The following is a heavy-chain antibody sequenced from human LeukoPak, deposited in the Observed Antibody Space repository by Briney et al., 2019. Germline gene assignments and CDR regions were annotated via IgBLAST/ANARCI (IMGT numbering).Heavy chain of an antibody. D-gene: IGHD3-10*01. CDR1: GGSISSYC. J-gene: IGHJ6*02. Sequence: PSETLSLTCTVSGGSISSYCWSWLRQPPGKGLEWIGYIYYSGSTNYNPSLKSRVTISVDTSKNQFSLKLSSVTAADTAVYYCARYGSGSYSFGMDVWGQGTTVTVSS. CDR2: IYYSGST. CDR3: ARYGSGSYSFGMDV. V-gene: IGHV4-59*08.